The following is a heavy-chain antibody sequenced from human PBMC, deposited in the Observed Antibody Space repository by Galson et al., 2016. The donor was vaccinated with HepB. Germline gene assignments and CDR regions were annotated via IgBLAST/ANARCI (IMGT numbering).Heavy chain of an antibody. CDR1: AFIFSDYN. J-gene: IGHJ6*02. CDR2: VWYDGVKK. CDR3: VRGDVYIPGDV. Sequence: SLRLSCAASAFIFSDYNMVWVRQAPGKGLEWVAVVWYDGVKKFYAESVRGRFTINRDNSGDTVSLHMTGLRVEDSAVYYCVRGDVYIPGDVWGQGTTVTVSS. V-gene: IGHV3-33*01. D-gene: IGHD5-24*01.